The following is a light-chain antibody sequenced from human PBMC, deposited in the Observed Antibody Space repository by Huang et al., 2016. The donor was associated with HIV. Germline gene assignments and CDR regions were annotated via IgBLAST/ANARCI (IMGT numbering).Light chain of an antibody. V-gene: IGKV1-39*01. CDR2: AAS. CDR3: QQTYSTLGT. J-gene: IGKJ1*01. Sequence: QMTQSPSSLSTSVGDRLTITCRASQSISTYLNWYQQRPGQAPKLLIYAASSLQSGVPSRFSGSGSGTDFTLTISSLQPEDFATYYCQQTYSTLGTFGQGTKVEIK. CDR1: QSISTY.